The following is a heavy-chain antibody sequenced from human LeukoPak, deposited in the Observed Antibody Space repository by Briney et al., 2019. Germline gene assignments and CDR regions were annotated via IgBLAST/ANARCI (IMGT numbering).Heavy chain of an antibody. CDR1: GFTFSRFW. D-gene: IGHD1-26*01. V-gene: IGHV3-7*01. Sequence: GGSLRFSYAASGFTFSRFWMSWVRQAPGKGLEWVDNMKQDGSEKSYVDSVKGRFTISRDNAKNSLFLQMSSMRVEDTAVYYCARSFYSGYYYSSRYFDLWGRGTLVTVSA. J-gene: IGHJ2*01. CDR2: MKQDGSEK. CDR3: ARSFYSGYYYSSRYFDL.